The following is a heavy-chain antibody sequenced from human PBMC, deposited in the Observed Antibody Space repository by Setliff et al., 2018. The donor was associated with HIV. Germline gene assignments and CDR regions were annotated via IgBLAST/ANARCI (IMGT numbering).Heavy chain of an antibody. CDR2: ISGSGSGT. CDR3: AKDGISGGSYPPYYFDY. D-gene: IGHD2-15*01. CDR1: GFTFNTSG. Sequence: VGSLRLSCSASGFTFNTSGMSWVRQAPGKGLEWVSVISGSGSGTFYADSVKGRFTISRDNSKNTLYLQMNRLRVDDTAVYYCAKDGISGGSYPPYYFDYWGHGTLVTVSS. J-gene: IGHJ4*01. V-gene: IGHV3-23*01.